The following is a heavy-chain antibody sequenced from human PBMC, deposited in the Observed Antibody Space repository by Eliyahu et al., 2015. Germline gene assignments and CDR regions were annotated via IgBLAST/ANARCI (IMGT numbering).Heavy chain of an antibody. CDR1: GESFSGYY. Sequence: ETLSLTCAVYGESFSGYYWSWIRQPPGKGLEWIGEINHSGSTNYKASLKSRVTISVDTSKKQFSLRVTSVTAADTAVYYCARRAVAGYKPFDYWGQGTLVTVSS. CDR2: INHSGST. J-gene: IGHJ4*02. V-gene: IGHV4-34*01. D-gene: IGHD6-19*01. CDR3: ARRAVAGYKPFDY.